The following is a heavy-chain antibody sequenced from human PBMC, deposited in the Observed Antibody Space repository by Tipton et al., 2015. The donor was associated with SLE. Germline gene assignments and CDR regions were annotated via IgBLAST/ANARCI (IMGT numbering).Heavy chain of an antibody. V-gene: IGHV6-1*01. CDR3: ARGRHGSHSSFDY. CDR1: GDSVSSNSVT. Sequence: GLVKPSQTLSLTCAISGDSVSSNSVTWNWIRQSPSRGLEWLGRTYYRSKWFNDYAVSVKSRMIISPDTSKNQFSLQLNSVTPEDTAKYYCARGRHGSHSSFDYWGQGALVTVSS. J-gene: IGHJ4*02. D-gene: IGHD1-26*01. CDR2: TYYRSKWFN.